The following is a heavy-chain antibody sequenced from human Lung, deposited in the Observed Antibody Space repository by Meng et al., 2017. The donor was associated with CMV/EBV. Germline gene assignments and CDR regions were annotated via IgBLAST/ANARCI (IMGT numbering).Heavy chain of an antibody. V-gene: IGHV1-2*02. CDR3: ARGYCSSTSCYTWMDY. CDR1: GYTFTGYY. CDR2: INPNSGGT. J-gene: IGHJ4*02. D-gene: IGHD2-2*02. Sequence: ASXXVSXKASGYTFTGYYMHWVRQAPGQGLEWMGWINPNSGGTNYAQKFQGRVTMTRDTSISTAYMELSRLRSDDTAVYYCARGYCSSTSCYTWMDYWVQGTLVTVSS.